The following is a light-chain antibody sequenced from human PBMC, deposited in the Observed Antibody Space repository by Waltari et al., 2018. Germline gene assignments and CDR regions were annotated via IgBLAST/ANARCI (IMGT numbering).Light chain of an antibody. J-gene: IGLJ3*02. Sequence: QSALTQPASVSGSPGQSITISCTGTSSDVGNYNLVSWDQQYPGKAPKVMIYGDNRRPSAVSRGWSCSKSGSTAALTICGVQAEDVADYYCCSYAGSYTWVFGGGTKLTVL. V-gene: IGLV2-23*01. CDR2: GDN. CDR3: CSYAGSYTWV. CDR1: SSDVGNYNL.